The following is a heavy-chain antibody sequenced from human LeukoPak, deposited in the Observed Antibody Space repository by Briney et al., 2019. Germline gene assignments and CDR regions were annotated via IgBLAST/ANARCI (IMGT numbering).Heavy chain of an antibody. Sequence: SETLSLTCTVSGGSISSYYWSWIRQPPGKGLEWIGYIYYSGSTNYNPSLKSRVTISVDKSRNQFSLTLSSVTAADTAVYYCARHSRGYDSEFGYWGQGTLVTVSS. V-gene: IGHV4-59*08. J-gene: IGHJ4*02. CDR1: GGSISSYY. D-gene: IGHD5-12*01. CDR3: ARHSRGYDSEFGY. CDR2: IYYSGST.